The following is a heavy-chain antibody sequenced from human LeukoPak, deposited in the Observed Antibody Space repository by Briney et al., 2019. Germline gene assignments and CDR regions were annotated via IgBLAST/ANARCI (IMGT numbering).Heavy chain of an antibody. CDR3: AADDGSYYDY. CDR1: GYTFTSYG. CDR2: ISAYNGNT. V-gene: IGHV1-18*01. Sequence: ASVKVSCKASGYTFTSYGISWVRQAPGQGLEWMGWISAYNGNTNYAQKFQGRVTITADKSTSTAYMELSSLRSEDTAVYYCAADDGSYYDYWGQGTLVTVSS. J-gene: IGHJ4*02. D-gene: IGHD1-26*01.